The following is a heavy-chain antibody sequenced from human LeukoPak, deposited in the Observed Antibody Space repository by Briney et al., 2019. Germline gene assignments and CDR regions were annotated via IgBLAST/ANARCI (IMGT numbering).Heavy chain of an antibody. Sequence: QPGGSLRLSCAVSEFTFSVYSMSWVRQAPGKGLEWVAGIKEDGSAKYYADSVKGRFTISRDNAKSSLYLQMSSLRAEDTAVYYCARETWKPYDYWGQGTLVTVSS. V-gene: IGHV3-7*01. CDR2: IKEDGSAK. CDR3: ARETWKPYDY. D-gene: IGHD1-1*01. CDR1: EFTFSVYS. J-gene: IGHJ4*02.